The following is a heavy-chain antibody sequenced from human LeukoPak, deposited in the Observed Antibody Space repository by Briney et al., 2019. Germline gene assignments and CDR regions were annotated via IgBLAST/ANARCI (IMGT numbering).Heavy chain of an antibody. V-gene: IGHV3-21*01. CDR2: ISSSSSYI. J-gene: IGHJ5*02. D-gene: IGHD1-26*01. Sequence: GGSLILSCAASGFTFSSYSMNWVRQAPGKGLEWVSSISSSSSYIYYADSVKGRFTISRDNAKNSLYLQMNSLRAEDTAVYYCARDYVGALFDPWGQGTLVTVSS. CDR3: ARDYVGALFDP. CDR1: GFTFSSYS.